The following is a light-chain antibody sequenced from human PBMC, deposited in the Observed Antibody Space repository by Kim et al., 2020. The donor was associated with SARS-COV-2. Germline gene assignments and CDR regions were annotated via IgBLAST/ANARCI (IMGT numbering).Light chain of an antibody. CDR2: GAS. CDR1: QNIITY. J-gene: IGKJ1*01. V-gene: IGKV1-39*01. Sequence: ASVGDRVTITCRASQNIITYLVWYQQQPGKVPNVLIYGASNLQSGVPLRFSGSGSGTDFTLTINSLQPEDCGTYYCQQSYTTPWTFGQGTKVEIK. CDR3: QQSYTTPWT.